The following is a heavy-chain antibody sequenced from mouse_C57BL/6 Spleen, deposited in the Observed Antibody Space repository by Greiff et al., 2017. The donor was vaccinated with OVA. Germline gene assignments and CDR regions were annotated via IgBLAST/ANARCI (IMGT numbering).Heavy chain of an antibody. D-gene: IGHD1-1*02. J-gene: IGHJ4*01. CDR2: IYPGSGGS. V-gene: IGHV1-55*01. CDR1: GYTFTSYW. Sequence: QVQLQQPGAELVKPGASVKMSCKASGYTFTSYWITWVRQRPGQGLEWIGDIYPGSGGSTSNEKFRGKATLTLDTSSSTACMQLSMLTSEDSAVYYCAKGGYGAMDYWGQGTSVTVSS. CDR3: AKGGYGAMDY.